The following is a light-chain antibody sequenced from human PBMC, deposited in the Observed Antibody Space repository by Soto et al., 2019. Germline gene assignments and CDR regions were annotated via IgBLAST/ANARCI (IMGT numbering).Light chain of an antibody. J-gene: IGLJ2*01. CDR3: SSYTSSSTCL. CDR1: SSDVGGYNY. Sequence: QSALTQPASVSGSPGQSITISCTGTSSDVGGYNYVSWYQQHPGKAPKLMIYEVSNRPSGVSNRFSGSKSGNTASLTISGLQAEDEADYYCSSYTSSSTCLFGGGTKVTVL. CDR2: EVS. V-gene: IGLV2-14*01.